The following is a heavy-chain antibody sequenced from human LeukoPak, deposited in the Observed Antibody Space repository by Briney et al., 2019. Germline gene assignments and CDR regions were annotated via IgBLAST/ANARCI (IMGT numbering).Heavy chain of an antibody. CDR2: IWYDGSNK. J-gene: IGHJ6*02. D-gene: IGHD4-11*01. V-gene: IGHV3-33*08. CDR3: AREVYYSNYGSVLSGMDV. Sequence: AGGSLRLSCAASEFTFSSYSMNWVRQAPGKGLEWVAVIWYDGSNKYYADSVKGRFTISRDNSKNTLYLQMNSLRAEDTAVYYCAREVYYSNYGSVLSGMDVWGQGTTVTVSS. CDR1: EFTFSSYS.